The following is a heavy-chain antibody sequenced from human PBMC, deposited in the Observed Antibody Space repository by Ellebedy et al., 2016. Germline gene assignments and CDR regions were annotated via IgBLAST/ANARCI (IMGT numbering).Heavy chain of an antibody. CDR1: GFTFSGFA. J-gene: IGHJ6*02. CDR2: ISSAGSP. Sequence: GESLKISCAASGFTFSGFAMSWVRQAPGKGLEWVSTISSAGSPNYADSVRGRFTISRDSSKDTLYLEMDSLRADDTAIYYCARDDYDFWSGYVLDYYGMDVWGQGTTVTVSS. D-gene: IGHD3-3*01. V-gene: IGHV3-23*01. CDR3: ARDDYDFWSGYVLDYYGMDV.